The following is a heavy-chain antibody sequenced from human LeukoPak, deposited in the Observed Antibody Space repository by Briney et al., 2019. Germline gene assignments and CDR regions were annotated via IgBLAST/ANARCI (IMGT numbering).Heavy chain of an antibody. Sequence: GGSLRLSCAASGYTFSSYAMRWLRQAPGKGLEWVSAISGSGGSTYYADSVKGRFTISRDNSKNTLYLQMTSLRAEDTAVYYCAKHCSSTSCYFWGQGTLVTVSS. V-gene: IGHV3-23*01. CDR2: ISGSGGST. CDR3: AKHCSSTSCYF. J-gene: IGHJ4*02. CDR1: GYTFSSYA. D-gene: IGHD2-2*01.